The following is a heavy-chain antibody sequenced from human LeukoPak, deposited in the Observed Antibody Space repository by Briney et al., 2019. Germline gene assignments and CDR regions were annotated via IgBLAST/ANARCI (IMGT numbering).Heavy chain of an antibody. CDR1: GGSISSSSYY. CDR3: ARHRPDYGDYVAYFDY. J-gene: IGHJ4*02. V-gene: IGHV4-39*01. CDR2: FYYSGST. D-gene: IGHD4-17*01. Sequence: SETLSLTCTVSGGSISSSSYYWGWIRQPPGKGLEWIGSFYYSGSTYSNPSLKSRLTISVDTSKNQFSLKLSSVTAAGTAVYYCARHRPDYGDYVAYFDYWGQGALVTVSS.